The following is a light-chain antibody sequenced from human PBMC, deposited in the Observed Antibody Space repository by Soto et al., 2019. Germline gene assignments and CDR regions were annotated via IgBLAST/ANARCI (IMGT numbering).Light chain of an antibody. J-gene: IGKJ4*01. Sequence: EIVLTQSPGTLCLSPGERATLSCRSSQSVSSNNLAWYQQKLGRAPRLLISGASRRATGIPDRFSGSGSGTDFTLTISRLEPEDFAVYYCQQYGSSPLTFGGGTKVDI. CDR3: QQYGSSPLT. CDR1: QSVSSNN. CDR2: GAS. V-gene: IGKV3-20*01.